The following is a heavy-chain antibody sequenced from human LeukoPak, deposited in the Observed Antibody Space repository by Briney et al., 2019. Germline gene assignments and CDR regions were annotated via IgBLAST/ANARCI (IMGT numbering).Heavy chain of an antibody. V-gene: IGHV3-15*01. CDR3: TTDPDLYCSSTSCFDY. CDR2: IKSKTDGGTT. D-gene: IGHD2-2*01. CDR1: GFTFSNAW. Sequence: GGYLRLYCAASGFTFSNAWMSWVRQAPGKGLEWVGRIKSKTDGGTTDYAAPVKGRFTISRDDSKNTLYLQMNSLKTEDTAVYYCTTDPDLYCSSTSCFDYWGQGTLVTVSS. J-gene: IGHJ4*02.